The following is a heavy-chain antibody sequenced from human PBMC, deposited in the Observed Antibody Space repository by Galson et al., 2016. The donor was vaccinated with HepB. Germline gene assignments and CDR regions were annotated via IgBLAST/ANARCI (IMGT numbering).Heavy chain of an antibody. Sequence: TLSLTCSASGASINSGDYYWSWIRQHPGKGLEWIGYISYSGRTYYTPSLKSRVTIPLDTSKNQFSLKLSSVTAADTAVYFCARGDSSGWYTDMEYFQYWGQGTLVTVSS. D-gene: IGHD6-19*01. CDR2: ISYSGRT. J-gene: IGHJ1*01. CDR3: ARGDSSGWYTDMEYFQY. CDR1: GASINSGDYY. V-gene: IGHV4-31*03.